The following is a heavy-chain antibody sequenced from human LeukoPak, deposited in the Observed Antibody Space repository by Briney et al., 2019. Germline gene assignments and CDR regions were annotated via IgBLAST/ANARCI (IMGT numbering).Heavy chain of an antibody. V-gene: IGHV3-21*01. D-gene: IGHD3-10*01. J-gene: IGHJ6*02. CDR3: TRESGDSYLSSYYYGMDV. CDR1: GFNFDTFV. CDR2: ISTSSSYI. Sequence: GGSLRLSCAASGFNFDTFVMNWVRQAPGKGLEWVSSISTSSSYIYYADSVKGRFTISRDNAKNSLYLKMNSLRAEDTAVYFCTRESGDSYLSSYYYGMDVWGQGTTVTVS.